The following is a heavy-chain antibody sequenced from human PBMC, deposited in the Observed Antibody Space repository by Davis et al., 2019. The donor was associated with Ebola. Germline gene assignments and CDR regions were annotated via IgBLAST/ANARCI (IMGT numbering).Heavy chain of an antibody. D-gene: IGHD6-6*01. J-gene: IGHJ6*02. Sequence: GGSLRLSCRASGFKFEDYAMHWVRQAAGKGLEWVSGIGWNGGNIGYADSVKGRFTISRDTAKNFLYLQMNSLRADDTALYYCAKDVQLATSSVYYYYGMDVWGQGTTVTVSS. CDR2: IGWNGGNI. V-gene: IGHV3-9*01. CDR3: AKDVQLATSSVYYYYGMDV. CDR1: GFKFEDYA.